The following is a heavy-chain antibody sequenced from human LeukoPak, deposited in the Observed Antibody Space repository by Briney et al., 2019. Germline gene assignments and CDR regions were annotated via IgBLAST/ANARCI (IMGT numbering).Heavy chain of an antibody. D-gene: IGHD5-18*01. Sequence: GGSLRLSCAASGFTFSSYSMGWVRQAPGKGLEWVSGIGGSGVSTYYTDSVKGRFTISRDNSRNTLYLQMNSLRAEDTAVYYCARSPGYSYSDAFDYWGQGTLVTVSS. V-gene: IGHV3-23*01. CDR2: IGGSGVST. CDR3: ARSPGYSYSDAFDY. CDR1: GFTFSSYS. J-gene: IGHJ4*02.